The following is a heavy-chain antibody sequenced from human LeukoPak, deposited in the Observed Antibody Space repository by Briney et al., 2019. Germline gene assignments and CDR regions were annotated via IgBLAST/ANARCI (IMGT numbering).Heavy chain of an antibody. D-gene: IGHD3-3*01. CDR1: GGSISSYY. V-gene: IGHV4-59*08. Sequence: SETLSLTCTVSGGSISSYYWSWIRQPPGKGLEWIGYIYYSGSTNYNPSLKSRVTISVGTSKNQFSLKLSSVTAADTAVYYCARSSGNYDFWSGYYELDYWGQGTLVTVSS. J-gene: IGHJ4*02. CDR3: ARSSGNYDFWSGYYELDY. CDR2: IYYSGST.